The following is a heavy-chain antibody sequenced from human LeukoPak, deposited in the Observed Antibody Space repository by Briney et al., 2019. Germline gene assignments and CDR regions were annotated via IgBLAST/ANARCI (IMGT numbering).Heavy chain of an antibody. CDR1: EYTFTDYY. CDR2: INANSGGA. D-gene: IGHD2-21*01. CDR3: ARAYSFGEGSPGFPGY. Sequence: ASVKVSCKASEYTFTDYYIQWMRQAPGQGLEWMGWINANSGGAKYAQKLQGRVTMTRDTSTSTVYMELSSLTSEDTAVYYCARAYSFGEGSPGFPGYWGQGTLVAVSS. V-gene: IGHV1-2*02. J-gene: IGHJ4*02.